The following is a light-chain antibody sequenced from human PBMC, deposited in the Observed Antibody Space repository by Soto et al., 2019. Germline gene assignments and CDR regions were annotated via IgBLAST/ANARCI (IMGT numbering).Light chain of an antibody. CDR2: DAS. V-gene: IGKV3-11*01. J-gene: IGKJ4*01. CDR1: QSVSSY. Sequence: EIVLTQSPATLSLSPGERATLSCRASQSVSSYLAWYQQKPGQAPRLLIYDASNRATDIPARFSGSGSGTDFTLTISSLEPEDFAVYYCQQPGTFGGGTKVEIK. CDR3: QQPGT.